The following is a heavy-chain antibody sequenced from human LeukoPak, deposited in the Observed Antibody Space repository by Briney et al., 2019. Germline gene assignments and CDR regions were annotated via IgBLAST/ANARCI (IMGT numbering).Heavy chain of an antibody. D-gene: IGHD3-22*01. J-gene: IGHJ5*02. CDR1: GFTFSSYE. Sequence: GGSLRLSCAASGFTFSSYEMNWVRQAPGKGLEWVSYISSSGSTIYYADSVKGRFTISSDNAKNTLNLQMNSLRAEDTAVYYCARDLGQYYDTSDNWFDPWGQGTLVTVSS. CDR3: ARDLGQYYDTSDNWFDP. CDR2: ISSSGSTI. V-gene: IGHV3-48*03.